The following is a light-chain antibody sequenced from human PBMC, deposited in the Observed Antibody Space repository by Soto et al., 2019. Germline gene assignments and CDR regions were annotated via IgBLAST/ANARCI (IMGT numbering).Light chain of an antibody. V-gene: IGKV3-15*01. CDR3: QKYNNWPPF. Sequence: IVMTQSPATLSVFPGERATLSCRASRSVGSNLAWYQQKPGQAPRLLIHGASTRATGIPDRFSGSGSGTDLTLTIRSLQSEDFAVYYCQKYNNWPPFFGGGTKVEIK. J-gene: IGKJ4*01. CDR1: RSVGSN. CDR2: GAS.